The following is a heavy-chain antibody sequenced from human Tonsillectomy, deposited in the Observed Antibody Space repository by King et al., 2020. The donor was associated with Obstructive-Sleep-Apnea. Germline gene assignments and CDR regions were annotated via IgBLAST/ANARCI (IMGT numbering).Heavy chain of an antibody. CDR2: INPNSGGI. J-gene: IGHJ5*02. D-gene: IGHD2-2*01. CDR3: ARDLGYCSSTSCYNWFDP. Sequence: VQLVESGAEVKKPGASVKVSCKASGYTFTGYYMHWVRQAPGQGLEWMGWINPNSGGINYAQKFQGRVTMTRDTSISTAYMELSRLRSDDTAVYYCARDLGYCSSTSCYNWFDPWGQGTLVTVSS. CDR1: GYTFTGYY. V-gene: IGHV1-2*02.